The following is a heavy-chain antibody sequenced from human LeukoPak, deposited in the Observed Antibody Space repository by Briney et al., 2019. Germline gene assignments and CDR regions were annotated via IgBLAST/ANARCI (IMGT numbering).Heavy chain of an antibody. Sequence: PGGSLRLSRAASGFTFSSYSMNWARQAPGKGLEWVSSISSSSSYIYYADSVKGRFTISRDNDKNSLYLQMNSLRAEDTAVYYCARGGDYDFWSGYRKYCDYWGQGTLVTVSS. V-gene: IGHV3-21*01. CDR2: ISSSSSYI. CDR3: ARGGDYDFWSGYRKYCDY. CDR1: GFTFSSYS. J-gene: IGHJ4*02. D-gene: IGHD3-3*01.